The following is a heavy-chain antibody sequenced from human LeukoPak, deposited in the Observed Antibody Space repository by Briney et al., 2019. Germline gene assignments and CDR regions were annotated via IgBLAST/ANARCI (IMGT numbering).Heavy chain of an antibody. Sequence: ASVKVSCKASGYTFTSYDINWVRQATGQGLEWMGWMNPNSGNTGYAQKFQGRVTMTRNTSISTAYMELSSLRSEDTAVYYCARGPRYCSGGSCYSESAEYFQHWGQGTLVTVSS. V-gene: IGHV1-8*01. D-gene: IGHD2-15*01. CDR3: ARGPRYCSGGSCYSESAEYFQH. CDR1: GYTFTSYD. CDR2: MNPNSGNT. J-gene: IGHJ1*01.